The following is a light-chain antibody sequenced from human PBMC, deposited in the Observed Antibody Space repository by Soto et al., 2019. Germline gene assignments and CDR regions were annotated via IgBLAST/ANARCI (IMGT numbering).Light chain of an antibody. V-gene: IGKV2-28*01. CDR1: QSLLHSNGYNY. CDR3: QQSYSSPPT. J-gene: IGKJ1*01. Sequence: DIVMTQSPLSLPVTPGEPASISCRSSQSLLHSNGYNYLDCYLQKPGQSPQLLIYLGSNRASGVPDRFSGSGSGTDFTLTISSLQPEDFATYYCQQSYSSPPTFGQGTKVDIK. CDR2: LGS.